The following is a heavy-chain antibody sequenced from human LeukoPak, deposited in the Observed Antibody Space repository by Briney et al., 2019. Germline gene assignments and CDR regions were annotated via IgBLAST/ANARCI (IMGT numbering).Heavy chain of an antibody. CDR3: ASSWFGDYYYYYMDA. V-gene: IGHV4-31*03. CDR2: IYYSGST. Sequence: SETLSLTCTVSGGSISSGGYYWSWIRQHPGKGLEWIGYIYYSGSTYYNPSLKSRVTISVDTSKNQFSLKLSSVTAADTAVYYCASSWFGDYYYYYMDAWGKGTTVTVSS. CDR1: GGSISSGGYY. D-gene: IGHD3-10*01. J-gene: IGHJ6*03.